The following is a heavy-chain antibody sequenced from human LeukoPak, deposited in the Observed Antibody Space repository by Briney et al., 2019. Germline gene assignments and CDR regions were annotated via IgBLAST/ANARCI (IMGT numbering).Heavy chain of an antibody. V-gene: IGHV3-11*01. Sequence: GGSLRLSCAASGFTFSDYYMSWIRQAPGKGLEWVSYISSSGSTIYYADSVKGRFTISRDNAKNSLYLQMNSLRAEDTAVYYCARDLSNGYNYLFDYWGQGTLVTVSS. CDR2: ISSSGSTI. J-gene: IGHJ4*02. D-gene: IGHD5-24*01. CDR3: ARDLSNGYNYLFDY. CDR1: GFTFSDYY.